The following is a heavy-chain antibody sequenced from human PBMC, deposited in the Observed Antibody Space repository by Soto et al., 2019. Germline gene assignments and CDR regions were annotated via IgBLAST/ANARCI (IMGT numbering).Heavy chain of an antibody. CDR3: ATQESSSAAYSYGMDV. D-gene: IGHD6-6*01. CDR2: IYYSGRT. V-gene: IGHV4-39*01. J-gene: IGHJ6*04. CDR1: GGSISSSGYY. Sequence: XGTLSLTCTVSGGSISSSGYYWGWIRQPPGKGLEWIGNIYYSGRTFYNPSLKSRVTMSVGTSKNQFSLKLSSVTAADTAVYYCATQESSSAAYSYGMDVWGEGTTVTVSS.